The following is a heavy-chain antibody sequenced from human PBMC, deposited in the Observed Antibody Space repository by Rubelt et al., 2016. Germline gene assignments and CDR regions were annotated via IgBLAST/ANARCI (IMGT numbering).Heavy chain of an antibody. CDR3: ARDSGGGYYDYYNGMDV. CDR2: INHRGST. CDR1: GGSLSGYY. D-gene: IGHD3-3*01. J-gene: IGHJ6*02. V-gene: IGHV4-34*02. Sequence: QVHLQQWGAGLLKPSETLSLTCAVHGGSLSGYYWAWIRQAPGKGLEWIGEINHRGSTTYNPSLKSRVTISVDTSRNQVYWKLNSVTAADTAGDYCARDSGGGYYDYYNGMDVWGQGTTVTVSS.